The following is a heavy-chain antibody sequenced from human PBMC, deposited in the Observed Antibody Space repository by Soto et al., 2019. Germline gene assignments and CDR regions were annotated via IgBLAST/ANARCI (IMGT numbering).Heavy chain of an antibody. CDR1: GFNFSSYA. D-gene: IGHD6-13*01. J-gene: IGHJ4*02. Sequence: QVQLVESGGGVVQPGRSLRLSCAASGFNFSSYAMHWVRQAPGKGLEWVAVISYDGSNKYYADSVKGRFTISRDNSKNTLYLQMNSLRAEDTAVYYCARGGGIAAAGNTHFDYWGQGTLVTVSS. CDR3: ARGGGIAAAGNTHFDY. V-gene: IGHV3-30-3*01. CDR2: ISYDGSNK.